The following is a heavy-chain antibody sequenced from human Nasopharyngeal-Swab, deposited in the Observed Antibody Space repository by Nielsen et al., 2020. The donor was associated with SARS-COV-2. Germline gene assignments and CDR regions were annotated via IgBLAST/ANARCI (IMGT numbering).Heavy chain of an antibody. Sequence: GGSLRLSCAASGFTFSSYSMNWVRQAPGKGPEWVSSISSSSSYIYYADSVKGRFTISRDNAKNSLYLQMNSLRAEDTAVYYCARVGDYGDYYYYGMDVWGQGTTVTVSS. CDR1: GFTFSSYS. V-gene: IGHV3-21*01. CDR3: ARVGDYGDYYYYGMDV. CDR2: ISSSSSYI. J-gene: IGHJ6*02. D-gene: IGHD4-17*01.